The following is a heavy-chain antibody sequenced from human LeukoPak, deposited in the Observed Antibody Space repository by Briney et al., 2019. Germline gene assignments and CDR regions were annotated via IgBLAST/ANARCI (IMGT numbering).Heavy chain of an antibody. Sequence: GSLRLSCAASGFTFGDFYMSWIRQAPGKGLEWLSYITSSGSRTDYADSVKGRFTISRDNSKNSVYLQMNSLTAEDTAVYYCARDYVFCGGDCPLDYWGQGTLVTVSS. V-gene: IGHV3-11*01. CDR2: ITSSGSRT. D-gene: IGHD2-21*02. CDR3: ARDYVFCGGDCPLDY. J-gene: IGHJ4*02. CDR1: GFTFGDFY.